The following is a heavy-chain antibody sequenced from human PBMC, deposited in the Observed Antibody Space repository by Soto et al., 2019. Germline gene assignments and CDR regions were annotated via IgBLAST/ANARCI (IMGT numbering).Heavy chain of an antibody. CDR3: VRGDGDYYDGNGYLGRH. Sequence: EVQLVESGGGLVQPGGSLRLSCAASGFTFSTYWMHWVRQAPGKGLVWVSRIKNDGSGTYYVDSVEGRFTISRDNAKNTLYLQMCSLRAEDTAVYYCVRGDGDYYDGNGYLGRHWGQGTLVTVSS. D-gene: IGHD3-22*01. CDR2: IKNDGSGT. CDR1: GFTFSTYW. V-gene: IGHV3-74*01. J-gene: IGHJ4*02.